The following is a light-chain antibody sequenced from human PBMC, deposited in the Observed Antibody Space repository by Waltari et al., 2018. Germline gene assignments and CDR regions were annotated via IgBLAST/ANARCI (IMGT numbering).Light chain of an antibody. Sequence: EIVLTPSQGTLSLSPGERATLSCRASQSFTRYLAWYQHRPGQAPRLLIYDASTRAAGVADRFSGSGSGTDFSLTISRLEPEDFAVYYCQHYVSLPVTFGQGTRVEIK. CDR2: DAS. J-gene: IGKJ1*01. CDR3: QHYVSLPVT. V-gene: IGKV3-20*01. CDR1: QSFTRY.